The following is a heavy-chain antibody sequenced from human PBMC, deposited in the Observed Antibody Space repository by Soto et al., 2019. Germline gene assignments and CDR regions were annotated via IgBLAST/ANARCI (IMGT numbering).Heavy chain of an antibody. Sequence: ASVKVSCKVSGYTLTELSMHWVRQAPGKGLEWLGGFEPEDGETIYAQKFQGRVTITADKSTSTAYMDLSCLRSEDTAVYYCARELDCSSTSCYTTQDYYYYGMDVWGQGTTVTVSS. CDR2: FEPEDGET. CDR3: ARELDCSSTSCYTTQDYYYYGMDV. J-gene: IGHJ6*02. V-gene: IGHV1-24*01. CDR1: GYTLTELS. D-gene: IGHD2-2*02.